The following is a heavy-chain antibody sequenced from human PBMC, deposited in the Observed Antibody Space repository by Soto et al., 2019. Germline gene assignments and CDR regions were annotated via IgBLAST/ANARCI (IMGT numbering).Heavy chain of an antibody. Sequence: EVHLVESGGGLVQPGGSLRLSCAASEFTVSSKYMSWVRQAPGKGLQWVSVIYTGGDTNYADSVKGRFTISRDNSKNTVYLQMDSLRAEDTAVYYCARSTPGCSSPSCSYYMDVWGKGTTVTVSS. V-gene: IGHV3-66*01. CDR2: IYTGGDT. CDR1: EFTVSSKY. J-gene: IGHJ6*03. CDR3: ARSTPGCSSPSCSYYMDV. D-gene: IGHD2-2*01.